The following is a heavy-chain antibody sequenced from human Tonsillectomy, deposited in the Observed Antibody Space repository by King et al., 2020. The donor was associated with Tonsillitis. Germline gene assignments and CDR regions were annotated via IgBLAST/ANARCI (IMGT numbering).Heavy chain of an antibody. V-gene: IGHV4-34*01. CDR1: GGSFSGYY. D-gene: IGHD6-19*01. Sequence: VQLQQWGAGLLKPSETLSLTCAVYGGSFSGYYWSWIRQPPGKGLEWIGEINHSGSTNYNPSLKSRVTVSVDTSKNQFSLKLSSVTAADTAVYYCARGARDSSNRGWFDPWGQGTLVTVSS. CDR3: ARGARDSSNRGWFDP. CDR2: INHSGST. J-gene: IGHJ5*02.